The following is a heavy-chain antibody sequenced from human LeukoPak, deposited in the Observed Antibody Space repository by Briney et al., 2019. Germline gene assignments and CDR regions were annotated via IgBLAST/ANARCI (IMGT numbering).Heavy chain of an antibody. D-gene: IGHD1-26*01. CDR3: AKDAAVVGAIED. CDR2: ISRSGATI. Sequence: GGPLRLSCVASGFTFSDFNMHWVRQGPGKGLEWISYISRSGATIYYADSVKGRFTISRDNSKNTLYLQMNSLRAEDTAVYYCAKDAAVVGAIEDWGQGTLVTVSS. CDR1: GFTFSDFN. J-gene: IGHJ4*02. V-gene: IGHV3-48*01.